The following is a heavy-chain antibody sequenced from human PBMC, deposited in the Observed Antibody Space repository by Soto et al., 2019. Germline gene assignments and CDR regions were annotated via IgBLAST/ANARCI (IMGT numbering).Heavy chain of an antibody. CDR2: IYNRGSA. Sequence: SETLSLTCTVSGGSISSNYWSWIRQPPGKGLEWIGYIYNRGSANYNPSLKSRATISVDTSKSQFSLRLTSVTAADTAVYFCATLRSSHFASWGQGTLVTVSS. J-gene: IGHJ4*02. V-gene: IGHV4-59*01. CDR1: GGSISSNY. CDR3: ATLRSSHFAS.